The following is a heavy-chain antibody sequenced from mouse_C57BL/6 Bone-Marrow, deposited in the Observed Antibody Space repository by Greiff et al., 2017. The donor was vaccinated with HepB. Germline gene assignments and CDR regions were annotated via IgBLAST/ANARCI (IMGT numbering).Heavy chain of an antibody. Sequence: EVKLEEPGGGFVQPGGSMKLSCAASGFTFSDSWMDWVRQSPEKGLEWVAEIRNKANNHATYYAESVKGRFTISRDDSKSSVYLQMNSIRAEDTGNYYCTRSRGYGAMDYWGQGTSVTVSS. CDR1: GFTFSDSW. V-gene: IGHV6-6*01. J-gene: IGHJ4*01. D-gene: IGHD3-1*01. CDR3: TRSRGYGAMDY. CDR2: IRNKANNHAT.